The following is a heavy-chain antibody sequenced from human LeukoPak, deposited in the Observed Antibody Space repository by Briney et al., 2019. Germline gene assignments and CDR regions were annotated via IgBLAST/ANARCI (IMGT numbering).Heavy chain of an antibody. Sequence: GGSLRLSCAASGSTFRTYWMHWVRQAPGKGLVWVSRINSDGSSTNYADSVKGRFTISRDNAKNTLYLQMNSLRAEDTAVYYCGRGNYYGMDVWGQGTTVTVYS. CDR2: INSDGSST. CDR1: GSTFRTYW. CDR3: GRGNYYGMDV. D-gene: IGHD3-10*01. J-gene: IGHJ6*02. V-gene: IGHV3-74*01.